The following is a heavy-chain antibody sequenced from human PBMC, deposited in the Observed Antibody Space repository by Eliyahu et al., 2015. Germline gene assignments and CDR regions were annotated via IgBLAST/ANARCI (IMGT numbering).Heavy chain of an antibody. V-gene: IGHV3-30*03. CDR3: ARDFGLADIVVVPAARIDYYYGMDV. D-gene: IGHD2-2*01. CDR2: ISYDGSNK. Sequence: QVQLVESGGGVVQPGRSLRLSCAASGXTFXSYGXHWVRQAXGKGLXWVAVISYDGSNKYYADSVKGRFTTSRDNSKNTLYLQMNSLRAEDTAVYYCARDFGLADIVVVPAARIDYYYGMDVWGQGTTVTVSS. J-gene: IGHJ6*02. CDR1: GXTFXSYG.